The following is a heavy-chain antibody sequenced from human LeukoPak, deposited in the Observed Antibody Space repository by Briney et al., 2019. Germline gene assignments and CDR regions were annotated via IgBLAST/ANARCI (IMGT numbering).Heavy chain of an antibody. CDR3: TRGLVSSEYPPTFVPDY. J-gene: IGHJ4*02. Sequence: GGSLRLSCAASGLTFRHYAMNWVRQAPGKGLEWVSSISITGYYINDADSVKGRFTISRDNSKNSLFLRMNSLRGEDTAVYYCTRGLVSSEYPPTFVPDYWGQGTLVTVSS. CDR2: ISITGYYI. D-gene: IGHD2/OR15-2a*01. CDR1: GLTFRHYA. V-gene: IGHV3-21*01.